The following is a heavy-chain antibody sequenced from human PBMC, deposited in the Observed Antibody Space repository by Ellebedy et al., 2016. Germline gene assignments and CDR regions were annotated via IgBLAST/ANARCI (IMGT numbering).Heavy chain of an antibody. V-gene: IGHV1-58*02. Sequence: ASVKVSCKASGYTVDRNSMHWVRQAPGLGLEWIGWIVVGSGYTNYAQTFQERVTVTTDMSTNTAYMELSSLKSDDTAVYYCAATPNLDWSRYYYYYGVDVWGQGTTVTVSS. J-gene: IGHJ6*02. CDR3: AATPNLDWSRYYYYYGVDV. D-gene: IGHD3-9*01. CDR2: IVVGSGYT. CDR1: GYTVDRNS.